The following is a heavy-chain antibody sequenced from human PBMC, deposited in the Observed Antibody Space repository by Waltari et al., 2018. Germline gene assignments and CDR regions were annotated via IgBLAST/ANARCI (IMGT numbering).Heavy chain of an antibody. Sequence: EQLVQSGGGVVQPGGSRSISCVASGFAFKSYAFERVRQAPGKGLDWVAVISHDGDNDQYGTSVKGRFIVSRDNSRDTVYLQMNSLTPEDTALYFCARGRAVATLWGQGTFVSVSS. J-gene: IGHJ1*01. D-gene: IGHD5-12*01. V-gene: IGHV3-30*03. CDR1: GFAFKSYA. CDR3: ARGRAVATL. CDR2: ISHDGDND.